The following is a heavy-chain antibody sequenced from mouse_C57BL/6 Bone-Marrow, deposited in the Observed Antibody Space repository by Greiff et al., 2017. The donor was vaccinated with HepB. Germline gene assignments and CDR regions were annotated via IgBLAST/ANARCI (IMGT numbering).Heavy chain of an antibody. J-gene: IGHJ2*01. D-gene: IGHD2-2*01. V-gene: IGHV5-16*01. Sequence: EVQLVESEGGLVQPGSSMKLSCTASGFTFSDYYMAWVRQVPEKGLEWVANINYDGSSTYYLDSLKSRFFISRDNAKNILYLQMSSLKSEDTATYYCARGDYGYDRGYYFDYWGQGTTLTVSS. CDR2: INYDGSST. CDR3: ARGDYGYDRGYYFDY. CDR1: GFTFSDYY.